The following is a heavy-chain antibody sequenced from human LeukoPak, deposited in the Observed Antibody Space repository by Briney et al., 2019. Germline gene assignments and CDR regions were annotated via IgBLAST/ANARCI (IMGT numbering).Heavy chain of an antibody. CDR1: GFTFSISG. J-gene: IGHJ4*02. Sequence: GGSLRLSCAASGFTFSISGMSWVRQAPGKGLEWVSPISGSGASTYYADSVKGRFTISRDNSKNTLYLQMNSLRADDTAVYYCAKAYGSSGYYQLPIDFWGQGTLVTVSS. D-gene: IGHD3-22*01. CDR3: AKAYGSSGYYQLPIDF. V-gene: IGHV3-23*01. CDR2: ISGSGAST.